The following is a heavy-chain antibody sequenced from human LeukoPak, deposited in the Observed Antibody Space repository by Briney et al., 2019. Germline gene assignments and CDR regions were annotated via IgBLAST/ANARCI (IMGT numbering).Heavy chain of an antibody. CDR1: GFTFSSYG. CDR2: ISGSGGST. V-gene: IGHV3-23*01. D-gene: IGHD6-19*01. J-gene: IGHJ4*02. Sequence: GGSLRLSCAASGFTFSSYGMSWVRQAPGKGLEWVSAISGSGGSTYYADSVKGRFTISRDNSKNTLYLQMNSLRAEDTAVYYCALNRGSGWYFRYWGQGTLVTVSS. CDR3: ALNRGSGWYFRY.